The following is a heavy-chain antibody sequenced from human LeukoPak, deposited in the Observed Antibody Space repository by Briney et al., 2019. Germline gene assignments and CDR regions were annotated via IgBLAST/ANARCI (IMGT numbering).Heavy chain of an antibody. CDR3: ASYSYGYHYFDY. D-gene: IGHD5-18*01. CDR1: GFTFNTYS. CDR2: ISSTSTTI. J-gene: IGHJ4*02. Sequence: GGSLRLSCAASGFTFNTYSMSWVRQAPGKGLEWLSYISSTSTTIYYADSVKGRFTTSRDNAKNSLYLQMNSLRAEDTAVYYCASYSYGYHYFDYWGQGTLVTVSS. V-gene: IGHV3-48*01.